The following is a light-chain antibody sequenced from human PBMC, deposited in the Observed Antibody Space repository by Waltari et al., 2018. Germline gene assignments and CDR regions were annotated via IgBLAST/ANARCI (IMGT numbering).Light chain of an antibody. J-gene: IGLJ3*02. CDR1: KIGMKS. CDR3: QVWDDSVDQGV. CDR2: DDT. Sequence: YVLTQPPSVSVAPGQTARITCGGNKIGMKSVHWYQQRPGQAPRPVGFDDTARPSGIPARFTGSNYGNTATLTISRVEVEDEADYYCQVWDDSVDQGVFGGGTELTVL. V-gene: IGLV3-21*02.